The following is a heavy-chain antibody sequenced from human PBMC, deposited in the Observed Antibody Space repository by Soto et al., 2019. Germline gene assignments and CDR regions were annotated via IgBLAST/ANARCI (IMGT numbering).Heavy chain of an antibody. J-gene: IGHJ4*02. Sequence: QVQLVQSGGEVRKHGASVNVSCKASGYTFASYAITCVRQAPGEGLEWMGWISTSSGNANYAQRFQGRVTITRDTSTTTVYMQLRSLRSDDSAVYFCARSVGYPDYWGQGTLGTVSS. V-gene: IGHV1-18*01. D-gene: IGHD5-18*01. CDR3: ARSVGYPDY. CDR1: GYTFASYA. CDR2: ISTSSGNA.